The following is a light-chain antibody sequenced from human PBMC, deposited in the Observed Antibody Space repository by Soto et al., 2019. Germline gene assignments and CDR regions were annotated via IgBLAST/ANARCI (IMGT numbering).Light chain of an antibody. CDR2: WAS. Sequence: DIVMTQSPDSLAVALGERATINCKSSQSVLYSANNKNYLCWYQQKPGQPPKLLIYWASTRESGVPDRFSGSGSGTDFTLTISSLQAEDVAVYYCQQYSSMPLTFGGGTKVEIK. CDR3: QQYSSMPLT. CDR1: QSVLYSANNKNY. V-gene: IGKV4-1*01. J-gene: IGKJ4*01.